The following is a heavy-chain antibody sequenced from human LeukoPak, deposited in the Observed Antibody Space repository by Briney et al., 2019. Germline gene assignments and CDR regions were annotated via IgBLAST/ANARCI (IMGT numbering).Heavy chain of an antibody. CDR1: GGSISSNY. D-gene: IGHD3-22*01. CDR3: AQIRPSTYYHSSNSFDY. Sequence: PETLSLTCTLSGGSISSNYWTWIRQPPGKGLEWIGYIYNSGSTNYNPSLKSRVTISVDTSKNQFSLKLSSVTAADTAVYYCAQIRPSTYYHSSNSFDYWGQGTLVTVSS. V-gene: IGHV4-59*08. J-gene: IGHJ4*02. CDR2: IYNSGST.